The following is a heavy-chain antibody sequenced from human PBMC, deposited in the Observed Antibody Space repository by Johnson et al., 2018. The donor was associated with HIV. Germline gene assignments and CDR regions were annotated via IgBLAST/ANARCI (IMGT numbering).Heavy chain of an antibody. D-gene: IGHD4-17*01. Sequence: VQLVESGGGLVKPGGSLRLSCAASGFTFSDYYMSWIRQAPGNGLEWVSYISSSGSTKYYADSVKGRLTISRDHAKNSLLLQMNSLRAEDTAIYYCARDSTPWGDDYVDYSFDIWGQGTMVTVSS. CDR2: ISSSGSTK. V-gene: IGHV3-11*04. CDR1: GFTFSDYY. J-gene: IGHJ3*02. CDR3: ARDSTPWGDDYVDYSFDI.